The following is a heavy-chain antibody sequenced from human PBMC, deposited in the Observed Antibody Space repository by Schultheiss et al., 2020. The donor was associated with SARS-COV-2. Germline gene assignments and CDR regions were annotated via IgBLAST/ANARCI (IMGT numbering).Heavy chain of an antibody. CDR3: AKWATGASTGFDR. D-gene: IGHD2-2*01. J-gene: IGHJ4*02. V-gene: IGHV3-15*07. Sequence: GGSLRLSCAASGFTFSNAWMNWVRQAPGKGLEWVGRIKSKTDGGTTDYAAPVKGRFTISRDDSKNTLYLQMNSLRAEDTAVYYCAKWATGASTGFDRWGQGTLVTVSS. CDR1: GFTFSNAW. CDR2: IKSKTDGGTT.